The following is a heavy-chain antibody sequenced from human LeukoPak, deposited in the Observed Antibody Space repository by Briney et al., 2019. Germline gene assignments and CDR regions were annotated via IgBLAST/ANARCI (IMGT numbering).Heavy chain of an antibody. CDR1: GYTFSDYY. CDR3: AREYYDSGGRKHAFNL. CDR2: IDPDSGGT. J-gene: IGHJ3*01. Sequence: GASVTVSCKASGYTFSDYYIHWVRQAPGQGLEWMGCIDPDSGGTKYAQRFQDRVTMTRDTSIITAYMELSRLRSDDAAIYYCAREYYDSGGRKHAFNLWGQGTMVTVSS. D-gene: IGHD3-22*01. V-gene: IGHV1-2*02.